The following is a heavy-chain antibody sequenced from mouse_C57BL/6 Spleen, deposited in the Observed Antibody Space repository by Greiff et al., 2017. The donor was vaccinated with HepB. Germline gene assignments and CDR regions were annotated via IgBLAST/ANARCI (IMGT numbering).Heavy chain of an antibody. D-gene: IGHD3-2*02. CDR3: ARSGDSSGLHFAY. V-gene: IGHV1-81*01. CDR2: SYPRSGNT. CDR1: GYTFTSYG. J-gene: IGHJ3*01. Sequence: QVQLKESGAELARPGASVKLSCKASGYTFTSYGISWVKQRTGQGLEWIGESYPRSGNTYYNEKFTGKATLTADNSSSTAYMELRSLTSEDAAVYFCARSGDSSGLHFAYWGQGTLVTVAA.